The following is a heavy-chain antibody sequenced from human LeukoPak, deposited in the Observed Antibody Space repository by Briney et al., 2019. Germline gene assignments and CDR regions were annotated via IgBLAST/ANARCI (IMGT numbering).Heavy chain of an antibody. V-gene: IGHV3-30*02. Sequence: GGSLRLSCAASGFTFDNYAMHWVCQAPGKGLEWVAFTRYDGNNKYYADSVKGRFTISRDNSKNTLYLQMNSLRAEDTAVYYCAKSYTPRAYEIDYWGQGTLVTVSS. CDR2: TRYDGNNK. D-gene: IGHD3-16*01. CDR1: GFTFDNYA. CDR3: AKSYTPRAYEIDY. J-gene: IGHJ4*02.